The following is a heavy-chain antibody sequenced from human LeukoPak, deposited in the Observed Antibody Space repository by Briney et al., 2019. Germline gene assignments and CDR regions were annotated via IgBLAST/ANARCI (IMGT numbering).Heavy chain of an antibody. Sequence: PSETLSLTCAVYGGSFSGYYWNWIRQPPGKGLEWIGDIDHEGTTNYNPSLKSRVTISVDTSKNQFSLKLSSVTAADTAVYYCARYNTMIVVVTAGFDYWGQGTLVTVSS. CDR2: IDHEGTT. CDR1: GGSFSGYY. CDR3: ARYNTMIVVVTAGFDY. J-gene: IGHJ4*02. V-gene: IGHV4-34*01. D-gene: IGHD3-22*01.